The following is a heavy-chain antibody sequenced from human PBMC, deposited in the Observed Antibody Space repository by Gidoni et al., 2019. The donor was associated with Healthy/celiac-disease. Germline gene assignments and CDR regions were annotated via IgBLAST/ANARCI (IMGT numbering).Heavy chain of an antibody. V-gene: IGHV1-24*01. CDR3: ATDYGDYATSLFDY. J-gene: IGHJ4*02. D-gene: IGHD4-17*01. CDR2: FDPEDGET. CDR1: GHTLTELS. Sequence: QVQLVQSGAEVKKPAASVKVSCKVSGHTLTELSMHWVLQAPGKGLEWKGVFDPEDGETIYAQKFQGRVTMTEDTSTDTAYMELSSLRSEDTAVYYCATDYGDYATSLFDYWGQGTLVTVSS.